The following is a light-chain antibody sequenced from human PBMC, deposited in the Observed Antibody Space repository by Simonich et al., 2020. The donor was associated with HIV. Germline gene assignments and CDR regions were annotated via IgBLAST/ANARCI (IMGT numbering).Light chain of an antibody. CDR3: QQYYSTLMYT. V-gene: IGKV1-NL1*01. J-gene: IGKJ2*01. Sequence: DIQMTQSPSSLSASVGDRVTITCRVSQVVSNSLAWYQQKPGKAPKLLLYAASRLESGVPSRFSGSGSGTDYTLTISSLQPEDFATYYCQQYYSTLMYTFGQGTKLEIK. CDR1: QVVSNS. CDR2: AAS.